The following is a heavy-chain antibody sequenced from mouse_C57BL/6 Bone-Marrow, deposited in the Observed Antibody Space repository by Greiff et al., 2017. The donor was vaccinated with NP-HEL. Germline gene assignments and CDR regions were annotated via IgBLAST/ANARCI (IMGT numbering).Heavy chain of an antibody. J-gene: IGHJ4*01. V-gene: IGHV3-6*01. D-gene: IGHD1-1*01. CDR2: ISYDGSN. Sequence: EVHLVESGPGLVKPSQSLSLTCSVTGYSITSGYYWNWIRQFPGNKLEWMGYISYDGSNNYNPSLKNRISITRETSKNQCCLKLNSVTTEDTATYYCARGYYYGSLAMDYWGQGTSVTVSS. CDR3: ARGYYYGSLAMDY. CDR1: GYSITSGYY.